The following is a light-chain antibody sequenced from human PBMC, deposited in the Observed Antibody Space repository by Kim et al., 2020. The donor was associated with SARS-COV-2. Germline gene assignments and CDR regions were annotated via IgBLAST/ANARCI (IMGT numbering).Light chain of an antibody. CDR2: EVS. Sequence: QSVTISCTGTSSDVGSYNRVSWYQQPPGTAPKLMIYEVSHRPSGVPDRFSGSKSGNTASLTISGLQAEDEADYYCSSYTSSSTLGVFGGGTQLTVL. CDR3: SSYTSSSTLGV. CDR1: SSDVGSYNR. V-gene: IGLV2-18*02. J-gene: IGLJ3*02.